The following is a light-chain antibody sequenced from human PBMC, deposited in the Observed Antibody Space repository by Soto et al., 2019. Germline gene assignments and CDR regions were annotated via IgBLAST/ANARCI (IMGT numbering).Light chain of an antibody. CDR1: QSVSSN. J-gene: IGKJ1*01. Sequence: EIVMAQSPATLSVSPGERATLSCRASQSVSSNLAWYKQKPGQAPRLLIYGASTRATGIPARFSSSGSGKEFTLTISSLKSEDFAVYYCQKYKNGGMFGKGTRVNIK. CDR2: GAS. CDR3: QKYKNGGM. V-gene: IGKV3-15*01.